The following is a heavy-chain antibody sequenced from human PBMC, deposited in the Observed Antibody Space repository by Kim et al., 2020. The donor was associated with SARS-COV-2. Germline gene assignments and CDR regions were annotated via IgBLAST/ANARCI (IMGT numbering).Heavy chain of an antibody. Sequence: GGSLRLSCAASGFNFNSKGMHWVRQAPGKGLEWVSGIIRNSGSVGYADSVKGRFTISRDNAKNSLYLQMNSLKTEDTAFYYCARDFERGDDFWSGFGLWGQGTLVTVSS. CDR3: ARDFERGDDFWSGFGL. CDR2: IIRNSGSV. CDR1: GFNFNSKG. D-gene: IGHD3-3*01. V-gene: IGHV3-9*01. J-gene: IGHJ4*02.